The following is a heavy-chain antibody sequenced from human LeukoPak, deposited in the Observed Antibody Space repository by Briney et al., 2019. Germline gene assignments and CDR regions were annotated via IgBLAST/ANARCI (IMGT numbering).Heavy chain of an antibody. Sequence: SETLSLTCAVYGGSFSGYYWSWIRQPPGKGLEWIGEINHSGSTNYNPSLKSRVTISVDTSKNQFSLKLSSVTAADTAVYYCARVSATAPCFDYWGQGTLVAVSS. J-gene: IGHJ4*02. D-gene: IGHD2-21*02. CDR3: ARVSATAPCFDY. CDR1: GGSFSGYY. CDR2: INHSGST. V-gene: IGHV4-34*01.